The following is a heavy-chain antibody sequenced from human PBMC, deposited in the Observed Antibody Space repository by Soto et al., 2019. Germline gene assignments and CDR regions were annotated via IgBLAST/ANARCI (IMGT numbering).Heavy chain of an antibody. CDR3: ARDRIGYCSSTSCYSYYYGMDV. CDR2: IKQDGSEK. D-gene: IGHD2-2*01. J-gene: IGHJ6*02. CDR1: GFTFSSYW. Sequence: GGSLRLSCAASGFTFSSYWMSWVRQAPGKGLEWVANIKQDGSEKYYVDSVKGRFTISRDNAKNSLYLQMNSLRAEDTAVYYCARDRIGYCSSTSCYSYYYGMDVWGQGTTVTVSS. V-gene: IGHV3-7*03.